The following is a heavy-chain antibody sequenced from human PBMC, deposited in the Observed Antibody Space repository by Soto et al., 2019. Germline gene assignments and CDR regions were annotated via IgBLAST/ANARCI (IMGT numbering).Heavy chain of an antibody. D-gene: IGHD2-21*01. CDR1: GFTFSCYT. CDR2: IGNSGDGT. J-gene: IGHJ4*02. Sequence: PGGSLRLSCAASGFTFSCYTMNWVRQSPGKGLEWVVVIGNSGDGTHYADSVKGRFTISRDNSKNTLYLQMESLRAEDTAVYYCVKDVWDYWGQGVLVTVSS. V-gene: IGHV3-23*01. CDR3: VKDVWDY.